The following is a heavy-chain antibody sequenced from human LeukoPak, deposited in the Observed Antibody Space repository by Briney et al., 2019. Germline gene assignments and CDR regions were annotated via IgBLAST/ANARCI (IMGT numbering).Heavy chain of an antibody. CDR1: GGSISFYY. CDR2: IHYSGST. D-gene: IGHD5-18*01. V-gene: IGHV4-59*01. Sequence: SETLSLTCTVSGGSISFYYWSWIRQPPGKGLEWIGYIHYSGSTNSNPSLKSRVTISVDTSQNQFSLKLTSVTAADTAVYYCARGYSSKGVDYWGQGTLVTVSS. J-gene: IGHJ4*02. CDR3: ARGYSSKGVDY.